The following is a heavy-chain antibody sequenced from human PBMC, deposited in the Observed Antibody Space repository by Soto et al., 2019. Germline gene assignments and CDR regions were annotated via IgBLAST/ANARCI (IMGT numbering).Heavy chain of an antibody. V-gene: IGHV3-23*01. Sequence: GGSLRLSCAASGFIFSNYAMSWVRQAPGKGLGWVSGITSSSGGTHYADSVKGRFTISRDNSKNTLYLQMNSLRVEDTAVYYCAKDRCSGGNCYSDFDYWGQGTLVTVSS. J-gene: IGHJ4*02. CDR3: AKDRCSGGNCYSDFDY. D-gene: IGHD2-15*01. CDR1: GFIFSNYA. CDR2: ITSSSGGT.